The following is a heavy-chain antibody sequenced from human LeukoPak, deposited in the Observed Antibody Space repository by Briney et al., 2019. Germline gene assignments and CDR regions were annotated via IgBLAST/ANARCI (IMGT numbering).Heavy chain of an antibody. Sequence: PGGSLRLSCAASGFTFSSYSMNWVRQAPGKGLEWVANIKQDGSEKYYVDSVKGRFTISRDNAKNSLYLQMNSLRAEDTAVYYCAREEYSSSYFDYWGQGTLVTVSS. J-gene: IGHJ4*02. CDR1: GFTFSSYS. D-gene: IGHD6-6*01. CDR2: IKQDGSEK. CDR3: AREEYSSSYFDY. V-gene: IGHV3-7*01.